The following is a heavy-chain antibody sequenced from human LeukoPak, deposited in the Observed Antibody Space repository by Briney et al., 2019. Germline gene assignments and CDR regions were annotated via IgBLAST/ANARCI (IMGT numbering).Heavy chain of an antibody. Sequence: GGSLRLSCAASGFTFDDYAMHWVRQAPGKGLEWVSGISWNSGSIGYADSVKGRFTISRDNAKNSLYLQVNSLRAEDMALYYCAKGVISSVLDAFDIWGQGTMVTVSS. CDR2: ISWNSGSI. J-gene: IGHJ3*02. D-gene: IGHD3-10*01. CDR3: AKGVISSVLDAFDI. CDR1: GFTFDDYA. V-gene: IGHV3-9*03.